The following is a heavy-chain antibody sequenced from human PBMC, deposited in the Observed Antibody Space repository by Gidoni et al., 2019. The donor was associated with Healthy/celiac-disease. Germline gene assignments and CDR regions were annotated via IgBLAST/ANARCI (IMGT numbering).Heavy chain of an antibody. CDR3: ASSVGYSSSSLHRTHNWFDP. CDR1: GFTFSSSS. CDR2: ISSSSSYI. J-gene: IGHJ5*02. Sequence: EVQLVESGGGLVKPGGSLRLSCAASGFTFSSSSLNGVRQAPGKGLEWVSSISSSSSYIYYADSVKGRFTISRDNAKNSLYLQMNSLRAEDTAVYYCASSVGYSSSSLHRTHNWFDPWGQGTLVTVSS. V-gene: IGHV3-21*01. D-gene: IGHD6-6*01.